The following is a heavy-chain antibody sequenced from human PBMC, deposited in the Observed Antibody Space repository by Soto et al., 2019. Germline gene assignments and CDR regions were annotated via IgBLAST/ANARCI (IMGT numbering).Heavy chain of an antibody. D-gene: IGHD5-12*01. CDR3: ARGRDGYNLVY. CDR1: VFTLSNYW. J-gene: IGHJ4*02. Sequence: GGSLRLSCAASVFTLSNYWMNWVRQAPGKGLEWVANIKQDGSQKFYVDSVKGRFTVSRDNAKNSLYLQMSSLRAEDTAVYYCARGRDGYNLVYWGQGALVTVSS. CDR2: IKQDGSQK. V-gene: IGHV3-7*05.